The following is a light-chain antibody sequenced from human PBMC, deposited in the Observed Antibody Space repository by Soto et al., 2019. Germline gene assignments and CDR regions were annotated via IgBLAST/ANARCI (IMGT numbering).Light chain of an antibody. Sequence: HSAFTQPRSVSGSPGQSVTISCTGTSNDVGGYNFVSFYERHPCTAXILIIYXXFNRPSGVSSRFSGSKSGNTASLTISGLQAEDEADYFCGSYTGSIYVFGNGTKVTVL. CDR1: SNDVGGYNF. CDR3: GSYTGSIYV. CDR2: XXF. V-gene: IGLV2-11*01. J-gene: IGLJ1*01.